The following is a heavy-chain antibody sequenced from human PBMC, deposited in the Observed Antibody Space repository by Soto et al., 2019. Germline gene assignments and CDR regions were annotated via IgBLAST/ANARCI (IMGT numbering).Heavy chain of an antibody. V-gene: IGHV3-33*01. D-gene: IGHD6-19*01. CDR2: IWYDGSNK. J-gene: IGHJ6*02. CDR3: ARELSSPAPNYYYYYGMDV. CDR1: GFTFSSYG. Sequence: QVQLVESGGGVVQPGRSLRLSCAASGFTFSSYGMHWVRQAPGKGLEWVAVIWYDGSNKYYADTVKGRFNISRDNSKNTLYLQMNSLRAEDTAVYYCARELSSPAPNYYYYYGMDVWGQGTTVTVSS.